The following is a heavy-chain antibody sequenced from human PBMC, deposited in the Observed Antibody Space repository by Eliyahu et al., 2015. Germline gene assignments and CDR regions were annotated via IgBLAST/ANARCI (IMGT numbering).Heavy chain of an antibody. V-gene: IGHV3-30*13. CDR2: MSFNGGST. Sequence: QVHLVESGGGVVQPGGSLRLSCEASGFTFSTYGMHWVRLAPGRGLEWVAVMSFNGGSTYYADSVKGRFTISRDNSKNSLYLQMSGLRAEDTAVYYCAKSPIAVAVSHLQYWGQGTPVTVSS. D-gene: IGHD6-19*01. J-gene: IGHJ4*02. CDR1: GFTFSTYG. CDR3: AKSPIAVAVSHLQY.